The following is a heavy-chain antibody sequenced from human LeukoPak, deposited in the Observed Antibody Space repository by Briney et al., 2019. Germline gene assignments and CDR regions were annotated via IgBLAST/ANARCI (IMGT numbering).Heavy chain of an antibody. J-gene: IGHJ4*02. V-gene: IGHV3-23*01. CDR2: ISGSGGST. D-gene: IGHD2-15*01. CDR1: GSTFSSYA. CDR3: AKHDCSGGSCYISYFDY. Sequence: GGSLRLSCAASGSTFSSYAMSWVRQAPGKGLEWVSAISGSGGSTYYADSVKGRFTISRDNSKNTLYLQMNSLRAEDTAVYYCAKHDCSGGSCYISYFDYWGQGTLVTVSS.